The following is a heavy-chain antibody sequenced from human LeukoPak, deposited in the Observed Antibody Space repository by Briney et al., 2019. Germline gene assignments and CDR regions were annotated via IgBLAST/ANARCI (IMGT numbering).Heavy chain of an antibody. CDR2: ISWNSGSI. V-gene: IGHV3-9*03. CDR1: GFTFDDNA. Sequence: GRSLRLSCVASGFTFDDNAMHWVRQAPGKGLEWVSGISWNSGSIGYGDSVKGRFTISRDNAKNSLYLQMNSLRAEDMALYYCAKDMSYDRSGGMVDWGQGTLVTVSS. J-gene: IGHJ4*02. D-gene: IGHD3-22*01. CDR3: AKDMSYDRSGGMVD.